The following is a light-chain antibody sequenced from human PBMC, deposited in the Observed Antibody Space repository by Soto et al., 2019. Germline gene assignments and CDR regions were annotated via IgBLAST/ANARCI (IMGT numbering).Light chain of an antibody. CDR2: DVS. Sequence: QSVLTQPASVYGSPGQSITISCTGTSSDVGGYNYVSWYQQHPGKAPKLLIYDVSNRLSGISDRFSGSKSGNTASLTISGLQAEDEADYYCSSYTTISTPSYVFGTGTKVTVL. V-gene: IGLV2-14*01. CDR1: SSDVGGYNY. CDR3: SSYTTISTPSYV. J-gene: IGLJ1*01.